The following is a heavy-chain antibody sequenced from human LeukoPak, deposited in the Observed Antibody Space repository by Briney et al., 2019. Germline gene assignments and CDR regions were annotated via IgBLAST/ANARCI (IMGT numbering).Heavy chain of an antibody. Sequence: GRSLRLSCAASGFTFDDYAMHWVRHTPGKGLEWVSGISWNSGSIGYADSVKGRFTISRDNAKNTLYLQMNSLRAEDTAVYYCARDSQAELDYWGQGTLVTVSS. CDR2: ISWNSGSI. J-gene: IGHJ4*02. CDR1: GFTFDDYA. CDR3: ARDSQAELDY. V-gene: IGHV3-9*01.